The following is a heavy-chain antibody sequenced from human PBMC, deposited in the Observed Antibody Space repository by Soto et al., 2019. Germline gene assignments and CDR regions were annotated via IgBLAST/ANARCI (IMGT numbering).Heavy chain of an antibody. D-gene: IGHD2-15*01. CDR1: GFTFDDYA. CDR3: AKGGPDGFCSGGRCYFDY. CDR2: ISWNSNII. V-gene: IGHV3-9*01. Sequence: EVQLVESGGGLVQPGRSLRLSCAASGFTFDDYAMHWVRRVPGKGLEWVASISWNSNIIGYADSVKGRITISRDNAKNSLYLRMNSLRPEDTALYYCAKGGPDGFCSGGRCYFDYWGQGTLVTVSS. J-gene: IGHJ4*02.